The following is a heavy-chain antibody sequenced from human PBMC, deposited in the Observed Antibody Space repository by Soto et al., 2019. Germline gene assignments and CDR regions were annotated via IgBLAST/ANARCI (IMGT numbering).Heavy chain of an antibody. CDR3: ARGASGAHYYGSGSCTRGLVDI. CDR1: GGTFSSYA. J-gene: IGHJ3*02. V-gene: IGHV1-69*13. CDR2: IIPIFGTE. Sequence: SPKVSCKASGGTFSSYAISWLRQAPGQGLEWMGGIIPIFGTENYAQKFQGRVTITADESTSTAYMELSSLRSEDTAVYYCARGASGAHYYGSGSCTRGLVDIWG. D-gene: IGHD3-10*01.